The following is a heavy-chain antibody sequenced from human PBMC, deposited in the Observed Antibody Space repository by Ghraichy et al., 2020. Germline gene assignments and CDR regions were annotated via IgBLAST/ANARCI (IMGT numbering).Heavy chain of an antibody. Sequence: GSLRLSCAASGFTLSTYWMSWVRQAPGKGLEWVANIKQDGNEKYYVDSVKGRFTISRDNAKKSLYLQMNSLRAEDTAVYYCARETWGNSGTFDIWGQGTLVTVSS. CDR1: GFTLSTYW. CDR2: IKQDGNEK. V-gene: IGHV3-7*01. CDR3: ARETWGNSGTFDI. J-gene: IGHJ3*02. D-gene: IGHD3-10*01.